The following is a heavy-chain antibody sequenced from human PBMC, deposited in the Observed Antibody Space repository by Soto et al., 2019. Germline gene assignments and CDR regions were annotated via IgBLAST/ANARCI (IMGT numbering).Heavy chain of an antibody. CDR2: IKHDGSET. Sequence: GGSLRLSCAASGFTFNTFWMSWVRQSPGKGLEWVANIKHDGSETYYVDSVKGRFTISRDNAKNSLFLQMNTLRTEDTAVYYCARDFATRCSGSTCYPYAYWGQGALVTVSS. D-gene: IGHD2-15*01. CDR3: ARDFATRCSGSTCYPYAY. CDR1: GFTFNTFW. J-gene: IGHJ4*02. V-gene: IGHV3-7*03.